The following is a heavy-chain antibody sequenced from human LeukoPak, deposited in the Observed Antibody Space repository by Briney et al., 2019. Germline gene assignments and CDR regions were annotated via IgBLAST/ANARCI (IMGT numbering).Heavy chain of an antibody. Sequence: GGSLRLSCAASGFTFNSYAMSGVRQAPGKGLEWVSAISGSGGSTYYADSVKGRFTISRDNSKNTLYLQMNSLRAGDRAVYYCAKGSAIVVVNDAFDIWGQGTMVTVSS. CDR1: GFTFNSYA. J-gene: IGHJ3*02. D-gene: IGHD3-22*01. CDR2: ISGSGGST. CDR3: AKGSAIVVVNDAFDI. V-gene: IGHV3-23*01.